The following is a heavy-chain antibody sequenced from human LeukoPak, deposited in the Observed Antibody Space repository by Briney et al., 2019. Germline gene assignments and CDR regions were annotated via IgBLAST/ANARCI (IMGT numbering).Heavy chain of an antibody. CDR1: GGSISSSSYY. Sequence: SETLSLTCTVSGGSISSSSYYWGWIRQPPGKGLEWIGSIYYSGSIYYNPSLKSRVTISVDTSKNQFSLKLSSVTAADTAVYYCARVLRYYDRSGYYYFFDYWGQGILVTVSS. V-gene: IGHV4-39*07. D-gene: IGHD3-22*01. CDR2: IYYSGSI. J-gene: IGHJ4*02. CDR3: ARVLRYYDRSGYYYFFDY.